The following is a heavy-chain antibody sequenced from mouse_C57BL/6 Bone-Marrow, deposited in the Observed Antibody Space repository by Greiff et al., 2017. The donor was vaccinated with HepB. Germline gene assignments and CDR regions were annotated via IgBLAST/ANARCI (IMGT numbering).Heavy chain of an antibody. V-gene: IGHV3-8*01. D-gene: IGHD2-12*01. J-gene: IGHJ4*01. CDR3: ARSIRRGYAMDY. Sequence: VQLKESGPGLAKPSQTLSLTCSVTGYSITSDYWNWIRKLPGNKLEYMGYISYSGSTYYNPSLKSRISITRDTSKNQYYLQLNSVTTEDTATYYCARSIRRGYAMDYWGQGTSVTVSS. CDR1: GYSITSDY. CDR2: ISYSGST.